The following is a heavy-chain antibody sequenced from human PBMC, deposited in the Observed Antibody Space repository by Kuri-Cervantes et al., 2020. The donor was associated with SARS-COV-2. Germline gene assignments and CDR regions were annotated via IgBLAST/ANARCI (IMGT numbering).Heavy chain of an antibody. J-gene: IGHJ4*02. CDR2: IYYSGST. CDR1: GGSISSYY. Sequence: SETLSLPCTLSGGSISSYYWSWIRQPARKGLEWIGYIYYSGSTNYNPSLKSRVTISVDTSKNQFTLKLSSVTAADPAVYYCESAQGPYYYDSSGYYRFDYWGQGTLVTVSS. V-gene: IGHV4-59*01. CDR3: ESAQGPYYYDSSGYYRFDY. D-gene: IGHD3-22*01.